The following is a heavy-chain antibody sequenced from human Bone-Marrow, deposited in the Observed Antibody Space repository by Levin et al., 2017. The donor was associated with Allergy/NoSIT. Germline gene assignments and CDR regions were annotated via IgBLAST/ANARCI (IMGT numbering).Heavy chain of an antibody. CDR2: INSDGSST. CDR1: GFTFSSYW. D-gene: IGHD2-2*01. J-gene: IGHJ6*02. V-gene: IGHV3-74*01. Sequence: GESLKISCAASGFTFSSYWMHWVRQAPGKGLVWVSRINSDGSSTSYADSVKGRFTISRDNAKNTLYLQMNSLRAEDTAVYYCARDREYCSSTSCFRYYYYYYGMDVWGQGTTVTVSS. CDR3: ARDREYCSSTSCFRYYYYYYGMDV.